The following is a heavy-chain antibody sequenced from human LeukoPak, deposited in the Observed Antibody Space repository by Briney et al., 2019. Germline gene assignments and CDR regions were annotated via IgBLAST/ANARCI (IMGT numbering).Heavy chain of an antibody. D-gene: IGHD1-26*01. CDR1: GFTFSSYA. J-gene: IGHJ4*02. CDR2: INSDGTST. Sequence: PGGSLRLSCAASGFTFSSYAMHWVRQVPGEGLVWVSRINSDGTSTAYADSVKGRFTISRDNAKNTLYLQMNSLRVEDTAVYYCGRALGSPLDYWGQGTLVTVSA. V-gene: IGHV3-74*01. CDR3: GRALGSPLDY.